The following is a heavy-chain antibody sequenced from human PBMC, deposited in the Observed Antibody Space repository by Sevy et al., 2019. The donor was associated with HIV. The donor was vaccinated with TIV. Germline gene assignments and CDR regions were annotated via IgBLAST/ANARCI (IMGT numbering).Heavy chain of an antibody. V-gene: IGHV4-34*01. CDR1: GGSLSGYY. CDR2: IMPSGIT. J-gene: IGHJ4*02. CDR3: ARGQWEQPF. D-gene: IGHD1-26*01. Sequence: LRLSCAVYGGSLSGYYWSWIRQPPGKGLEWIGEIMPSGITNYNPSLKSRVSISIDTSKNQFSLKVNSVTAADTAIYYCARGQWEQPFWGQGTQVTVSS.